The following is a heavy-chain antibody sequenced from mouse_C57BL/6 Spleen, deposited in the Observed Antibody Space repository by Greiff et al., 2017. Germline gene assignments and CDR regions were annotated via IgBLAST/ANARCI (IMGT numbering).Heavy chain of an antibody. CDR1: GYAFTYYL. CDR3: ARSGGIDAWFAC. CDR2: INPGIGGA. J-gene: IGHJ3*01. Sequence: QVQLKESGAELVRPGTSVLVSCKASGYAFTYYLLEWVKQRPGPGLSWIGVINPGIGGANYNEKFKGKATLTADKSSSTAYMQLSSLTSEDSAVYFCARSGGIDAWFACWGQGTLVSGS. V-gene: IGHV1-54*01.